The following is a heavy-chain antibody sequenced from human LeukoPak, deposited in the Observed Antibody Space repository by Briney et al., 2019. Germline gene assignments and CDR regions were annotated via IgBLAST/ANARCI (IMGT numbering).Heavy chain of an antibody. Sequence: SETLSLTCTVSGGSISNYHWSSIRQPAGTGLECIGRIYTIGSTTSNPSLKSRVTMSLDTSENQFSLKLSSVTAADTAVYYCARVITWGPTRNWFDPWGQGTLVTVCS. CDR1: GGSISNYH. CDR3: ARVITWGPTRNWFDP. J-gene: IGHJ5*02. V-gene: IGHV4-4*07. CDR2: IYTIGST. D-gene: IGHD3-16*01.